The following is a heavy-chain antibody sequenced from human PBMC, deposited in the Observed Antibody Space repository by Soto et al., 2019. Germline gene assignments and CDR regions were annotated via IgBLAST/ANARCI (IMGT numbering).Heavy chain of an antibody. V-gene: IGHV3-30*03. CDR2: ISRDGGTK. J-gene: IGHJ4*02. Sequence: QVPLVESGVGVVQPGRSLRLSCAVSGFTVSTYGMHWVRPAPGKGLEWVAVISRDGGTKFYADSVTGRFTISRDNSRNTLFLEMNSLRSDDMAVYYCTGEVASGYWGQGTLVTVSS. CDR3: TGEVASGY. CDR1: GFTVSTYG. D-gene: IGHD2-8*02.